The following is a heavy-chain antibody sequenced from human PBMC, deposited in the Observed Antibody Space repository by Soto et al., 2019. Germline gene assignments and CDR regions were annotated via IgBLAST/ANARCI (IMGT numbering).Heavy chain of an antibody. Sequence: PGGSLRLACAASGFTFDDYAMHWVRQAPGKGLEWVSGISWNSGSIGYADSVKGRFTISSDNAKNSLYLQMNSLRDEDTSVYHCASDNGIAGSFDPWGQGTLVTVSS. CDR2: ISWNSGSI. J-gene: IGHJ5*02. CDR3: ASDNGIAGSFDP. D-gene: IGHD2-15*01. CDR1: GFTFDDYA. V-gene: IGHV3-9*01.